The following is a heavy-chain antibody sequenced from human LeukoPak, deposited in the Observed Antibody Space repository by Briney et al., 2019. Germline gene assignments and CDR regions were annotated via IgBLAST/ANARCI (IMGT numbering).Heavy chain of an antibody. Sequence: SETLSLTCTVSGDSIRGYYWSWIRQPAGEGLEWIRRIYPSGSTKSNPSLKSRVTMSLDTSKNQLSLNLSSVTAADTAVYYCARDDGDYVMNFWGQGTLVTVSS. D-gene: IGHD4-17*01. CDR1: GDSIRGYY. J-gene: IGHJ4*02. CDR3: ARDDGDYVMNF. V-gene: IGHV4-4*07. CDR2: IYPSGST.